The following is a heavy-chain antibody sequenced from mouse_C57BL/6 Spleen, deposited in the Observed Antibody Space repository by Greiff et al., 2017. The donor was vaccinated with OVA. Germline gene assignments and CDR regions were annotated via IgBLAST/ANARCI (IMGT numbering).Heavy chain of an antibody. J-gene: IGHJ3*01. V-gene: IGHV1-54*01. D-gene: IGHD2-3*01. CDR3: ARSGYDGYYRFAY. Sequence: VQLKESGAELVRPGTSVKVSCKASGYAFTNYLIEWVKQRPGQGLEWIGVLNPGSGGTNYTEKFKGKATLTADKSSSTAYMQLSSLTSEDSAVYFCARSGYDGYYRFAYWGQGTLVTVSA. CDR2: LNPGSGGT. CDR1: GYAFTNYL.